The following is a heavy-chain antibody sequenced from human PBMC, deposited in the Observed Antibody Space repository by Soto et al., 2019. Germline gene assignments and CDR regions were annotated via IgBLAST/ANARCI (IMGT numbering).Heavy chain of an antibody. V-gene: IGHV4-31*03. D-gene: IGHD2-15*01. J-gene: IGHJ4*02. Sequence: SETLSLTCTVSGGSINSGGYYWSWILQHPGKGLEWIGYIYYSGSTYYNPSPKSRVTISVDMSKNQFSLKLSSVTAADTAVYYCARGVVVVAAGDYWGQGTMVIVSA. CDR2: IYYSGST. CDR3: ARGVVVVAAGDY. CDR1: GGSINSGGYY.